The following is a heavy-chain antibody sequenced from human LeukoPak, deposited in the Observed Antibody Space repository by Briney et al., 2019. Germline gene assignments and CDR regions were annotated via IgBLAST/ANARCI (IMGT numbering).Heavy chain of an antibody. CDR1: GFTFSSSD. J-gene: IGHJ4*02. Sequence: GGSLRLSCAASGFTFSSSDMHWVRQAPAKGLEWVAVISYDATNKYYADSVKGRFPLSRDNSKNTLYLQTNTLRDEDTAVYYCAKASSNYFYYFEYWGQGTLVTVSS. V-gene: IGHV3-30*18. CDR2: ISYDATNK. CDR3: AKASSNYFYYFEY. D-gene: IGHD2/OR15-2a*01.